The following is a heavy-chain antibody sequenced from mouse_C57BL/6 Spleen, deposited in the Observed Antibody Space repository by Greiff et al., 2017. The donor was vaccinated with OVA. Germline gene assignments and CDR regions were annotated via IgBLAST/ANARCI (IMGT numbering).Heavy chain of an antibody. CDR2: INPSNGGT. J-gene: IGHJ2*01. D-gene: IGHD1-1*01. CDR3: ARPHYYGSSHFDY. Sequence: VQLQQSGTELVKPGASVKLSCKASGYTFTSYWMHWVKQRPGQGLEWIGNINPSNGGTNYNEKFKSKATLTVDKSSSTAYMQLSSLTSEDSAVYDCARPHYYGSSHFDYWGQGTTLTVSS. CDR1: GYTFTSYW. V-gene: IGHV1-53*01.